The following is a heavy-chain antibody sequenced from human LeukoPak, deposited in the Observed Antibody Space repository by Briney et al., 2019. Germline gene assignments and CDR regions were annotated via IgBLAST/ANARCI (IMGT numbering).Heavy chain of an antibody. CDR2: IQDDGATT. CDR3: ATQSITLVVVISPFDY. D-gene: IGHD3-22*01. CDR1: GLTFSNFP. V-gene: IGHV3-30*02. Sequence: GGSLRLSCAASGLTFSNFPMHWVRQAPGKGLEWVALIQDDGATTNYVDSVRGRFTISRDNSKRTVYLQMNSLKPDDTAVYYCATQSITLVVVISPFDYWGQGTLVTVSS. J-gene: IGHJ4*02.